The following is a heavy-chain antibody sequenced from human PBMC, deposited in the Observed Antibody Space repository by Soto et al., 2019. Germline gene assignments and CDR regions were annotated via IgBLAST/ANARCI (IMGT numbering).Heavy chain of an antibody. J-gene: IGHJ4*02. CDR3: ATALGLYYFDY. Sequence: QVQLVQSGAEVKKPGASVKVSCKASGYTFTSYAMHWVRQAPGQRLEWMGWINAGNGNTKYSQKFQGRVTITRDTSASTAYMELSSLRSEATAVYSCATALGLYYFDYWGQGTLVTVSS. CDR2: INAGNGNT. CDR1: GYTFTSYA. D-gene: IGHD3-16*01. V-gene: IGHV1-3*01.